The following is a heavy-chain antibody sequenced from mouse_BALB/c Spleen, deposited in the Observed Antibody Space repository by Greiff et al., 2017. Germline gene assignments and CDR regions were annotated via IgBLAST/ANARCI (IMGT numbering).Heavy chain of an antibody. J-gene: IGHJ4*01. D-gene: IGHD2-3*01. Sequence: EVQLVESGGGLVQPGGSLKLSCAASGFTFSSYGMSWVRQTPDKRLELVATINSNGGSTYYPDSVKGRFTISRDNAKNTLYLQMSSLKSEDTAMYYCAREGLLRGGIYAMDYWGQGTSVTVSS. V-gene: IGHV5-6-3*01. CDR3: AREGLLRGGIYAMDY. CDR1: GFTFSSYG. CDR2: INSNGGST.